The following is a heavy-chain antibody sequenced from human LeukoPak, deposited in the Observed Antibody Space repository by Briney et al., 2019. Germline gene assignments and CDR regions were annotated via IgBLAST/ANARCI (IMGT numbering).Heavy chain of an antibody. CDR3: ARDTDYYDSSGSSDY. D-gene: IGHD3-22*01. CDR1: GYTFTGYY. J-gene: IGHJ4*02. V-gene: IGHV1-2*02. CDR2: INPNSGGT. Sequence: AASVKVSCKASGYTFTGYYMHWVRQAPGQGLEWMGWINPNSGGTNYAQKFQGRVTMTRDTSISTAYMELSRLRSDDTAVYYCARDTDYYDSSGSSDYWGQGTLVTVSS.